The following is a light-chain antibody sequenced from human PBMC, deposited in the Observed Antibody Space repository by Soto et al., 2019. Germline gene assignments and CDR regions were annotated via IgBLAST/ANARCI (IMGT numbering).Light chain of an antibody. CDR2: GAS. CDR1: QSVSSSY. Sequence: EIVLTQSPGTLSLSPGERATLSCRASQSVSSSYLAWYQQKPGQAPRLLIYGASSRATGIPDRFSGSGSGTDFTLTISRLEPEDLAVYYCQQYGSSSYTFGQGTKLEFK. J-gene: IGKJ2*01. V-gene: IGKV3-20*01. CDR3: QQYGSSSYT.